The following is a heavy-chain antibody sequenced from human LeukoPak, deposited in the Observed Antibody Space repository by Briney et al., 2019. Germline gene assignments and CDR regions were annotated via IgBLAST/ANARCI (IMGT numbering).Heavy chain of an antibody. J-gene: IGHJ4*02. D-gene: IGHD2-15*01. CDR3: ARLVVVAARWDY. CDR2: IYYSGST. V-gene: IGHV4-39*01. Sequence: PSETLSLTCTVSGGSISSSSYYWGWIRQPPGKGLEWIGSIYYSGSTYYNPSLKSRVTISVDTSKNQFSLKLSSVTAADTAVYYCARLVVVAARWDYWGQGTLVTVSS. CDR1: GGSISSSSYY.